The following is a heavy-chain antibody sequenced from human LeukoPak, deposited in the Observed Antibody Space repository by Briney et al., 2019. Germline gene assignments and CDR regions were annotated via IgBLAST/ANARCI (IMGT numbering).Heavy chain of an antibody. D-gene: IGHD3-3*01. Sequence: PSETLSLTCTVSSGSVSNGDYYWSWLRQPPGKGLEWIGYIYYSGSTNYNPSLKSRVTISVDTSKNQFSLKLSSVTAADTAVYYCARAKGHYDFWSGYYNYGMDVWGQGTTVTVSS. CDR3: ARAKGHYDFWSGYYNYGMDV. CDR1: SGSVSNGDYY. V-gene: IGHV4-61*08. CDR2: IYYSGST. J-gene: IGHJ6*02.